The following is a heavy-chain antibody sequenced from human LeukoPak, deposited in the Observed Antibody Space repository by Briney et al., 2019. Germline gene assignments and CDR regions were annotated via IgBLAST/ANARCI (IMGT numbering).Heavy chain of an antibody. CDR3: ASGGGYCSGGSCPIDY. Sequence: SVKVSCKASGGTFSSYAISWVRQAPGQGLEWMGRIIPIFGIANYAQKFQGRVTVTADKSTSTAYMELSSLRPEDTAVYYCASGGGYCSGGSCPIDYWGQGTLVTVSS. CDR1: GGTFSSYA. CDR2: IIPIFGIA. J-gene: IGHJ4*02. D-gene: IGHD2-15*01. V-gene: IGHV1-69*04.